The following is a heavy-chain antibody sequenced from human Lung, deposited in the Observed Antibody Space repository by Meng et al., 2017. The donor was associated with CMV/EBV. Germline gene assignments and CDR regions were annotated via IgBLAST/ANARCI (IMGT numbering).Heavy chain of an antibody. CDR3: AKPPAYYSS. V-gene: IGHV3-23*01. CDR2: VSSSGGTT. Sequence: ETLSHTCAASGFTFSSFAMSWVRQAPGRGLEWVSGVSSSGGTTSYADSVKGRFIISRDNSRNTVYLQMNSLRAEDTAIYYCAKPPAYYSSWGQGTLVTVSS. J-gene: IGHJ5*02. D-gene: IGHD3-16*01. CDR1: GFTFSSFA.